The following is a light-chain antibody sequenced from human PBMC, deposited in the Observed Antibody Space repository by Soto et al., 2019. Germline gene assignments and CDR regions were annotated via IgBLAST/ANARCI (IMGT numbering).Light chain of an antibody. CDR2: EVR. CDR3: SSYAGGSSL. Sequence: QSALTQPASVSGSPGQSITISCTGTNSDVENYNLVSRYQQHPGKAPKLVIFEVRKRPSGVSDRFSGSKSGNTASLTISGLQAEDEADYYCSSYAGGSSLFGGGTQLTVL. CDR1: NSDVENYNL. J-gene: IGLJ7*01. V-gene: IGLV2-23*02.